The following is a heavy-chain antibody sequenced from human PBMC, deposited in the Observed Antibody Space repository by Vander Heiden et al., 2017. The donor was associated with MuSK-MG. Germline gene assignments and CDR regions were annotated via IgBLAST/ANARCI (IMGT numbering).Heavy chain of an antibody. V-gene: IGHV3-9*01. D-gene: IGHD3-10*01. CDR1: GFTFDDYA. CDR2: ISWNSGSI. Sequence: EVQLVESGGGLVQPGRSLRLSCAASGFTFDDYAMHLVPQAPGKGLEWVSGISWNSGSIGYADSGKGRFTISRDNAKNSLYLKMNSLRDEDTALYYCAKGAAGDEIDYWGQGILVTVSS. CDR3: AKGAAGDEIDY. J-gene: IGHJ4*02.